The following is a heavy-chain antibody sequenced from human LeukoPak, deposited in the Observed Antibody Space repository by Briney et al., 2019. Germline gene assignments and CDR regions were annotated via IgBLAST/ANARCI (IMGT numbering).Heavy chain of an antibody. CDR2: IYYSRST. V-gene: IGHV4-39*01. CDR1: GGSISSSSYY. J-gene: IGHJ4*02. CDR3: ARRAYCSSTSCYWNDY. Sequence: SETLSLTCTASGGSISSSSYYWGWIRQPPGKGLEWIGSIYYSRSTYYNPSLKSRVTISVDTSKNQFSLKLSSVTAADTAVYYCARRAYCSSTSCYWNDYWGQGTLVTVSS. D-gene: IGHD2-2*01.